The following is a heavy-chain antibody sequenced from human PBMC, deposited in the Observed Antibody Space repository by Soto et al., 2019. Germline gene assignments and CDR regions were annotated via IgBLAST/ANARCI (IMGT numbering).Heavy chain of an antibody. J-gene: IGHJ5*02. CDR2: IYYSGST. Sequence: PSETLSLTCTVSGGSISSYYWSWIRQPPGKGLEWIGYIYYSGSTNYNPSLKSRVTISVDTSKNQFSLKLSSVTTADTAVYYCATQAVPVYWFDPWGQGTLVTVSS. D-gene: IGHD6-19*01. V-gene: IGHV4-59*01. CDR3: ATQAVPVYWFDP. CDR1: GGSISSYY.